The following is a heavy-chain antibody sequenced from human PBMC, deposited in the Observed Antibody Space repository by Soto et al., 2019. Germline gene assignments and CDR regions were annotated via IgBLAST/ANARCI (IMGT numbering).Heavy chain of an antibody. D-gene: IGHD5-18*01. V-gene: IGHV3-11*05. J-gene: IGHJ6*02. Sequence: QVQLVESGGGLVKPGGSLRLSCAASGFTFSDYYMSWIRQAPGKGLEWVSYISSSSSYTNYADSVKGRFTISRDNAKNSLYLEMSSLRGEDTAVYDCARDGDSYAWQYYYYGMDVWGQGTTVTVSS. CDR2: ISSSSSYT. CDR3: ARDGDSYAWQYYYYGMDV. CDR1: GFTFSDYY.